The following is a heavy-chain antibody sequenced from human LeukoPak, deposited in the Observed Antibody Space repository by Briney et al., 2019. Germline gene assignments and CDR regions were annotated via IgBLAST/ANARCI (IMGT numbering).Heavy chain of an antibody. J-gene: IGHJ4*02. D-gene: IGHD6-19*01. CDR1: GFTFSTYA. Sequence: PGGSLRLSCAASGFTFSTYAMNWVRQAPGKGLEWVSTIGGGGPTTDYADSVKDRFTISRDNSKNTLYLQINSLRAEDTAVYFCARGFLGGTDQYFDSWGQGTLVTVSS. V-gene: IGHV3-23*01. CDR2: IGGGGPTT. CDR3: ARGFLGGTDQYFDS.